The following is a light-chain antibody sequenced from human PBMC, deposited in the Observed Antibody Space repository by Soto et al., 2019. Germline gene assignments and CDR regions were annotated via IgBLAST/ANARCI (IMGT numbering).Light chain of an antibody. CDR1: QSVSSGY. CDR2: GAS. V-gene: IGKV3-20*01. Sequence: EIVFTQSPRTLYLSPGERATLSCRASQSVSSGYLAWYQQKPGQAPRLLIYGASSRATGIPDRFSGSGSGTDFTLTISRLEPEDFAVYYCQQYGSAPWKCGQGTKWIS. CDR3: QQYGSAPWK. J-gene: IGKJ1*01.